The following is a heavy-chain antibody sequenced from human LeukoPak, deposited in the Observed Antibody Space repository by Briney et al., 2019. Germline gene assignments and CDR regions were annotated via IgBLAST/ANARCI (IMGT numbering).Heavy chain of an antibody. J-gene: IGHJ5*02. Sequence: ASVKASCKASGYTFTGYYMHWVRQAPGQGLEWMGWINPNSGGTNYAQKFQGRVTMTRDTSISTAYMELSRLRSDDTAVYYCAREDCSSTSCYGNWFDPWGQGTLVTVSS. D-gene: IGHD2-2*01. V-gene: IGHV1-2*02. CDR2: INPNSGGT. CDR3: AREDCSSTSCYGNWFDP. CDR1: GYTFTGYY.